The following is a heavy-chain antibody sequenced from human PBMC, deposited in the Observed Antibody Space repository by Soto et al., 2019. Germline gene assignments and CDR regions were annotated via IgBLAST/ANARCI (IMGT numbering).Heavy chain of an antibody. V-gene: IGHV4-39*01. CDR3: ARATTVTTTYYYYYMDV. CDR1: GGSISSSSYY. Sequence: QLPLQESGPGLVKPSETLSLTCTVSGGSISSSSYYWGWIRQPPGKGLEWIGSIYYSGSTYYNPSLKSRVPISVDTSKNQFSLKLSSVTAADTAVYYCARATTVTTTYYYYYMDVWGKGTTVTVSS. J-gene: IGHJ6*03. CDR2: IYYSGST. D-gene: IGHD4-17*01.